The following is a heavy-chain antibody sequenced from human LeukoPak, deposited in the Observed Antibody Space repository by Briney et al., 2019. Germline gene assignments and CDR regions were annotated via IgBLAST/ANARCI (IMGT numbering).Heavy chain of an antibody. J-gene: IGHJ6*03. D-gene: IGHD3-10*01. Sequence: PSETLSLTCTVSGGSISSYYWSWIRLPPGKGLEWIGYIYYSGSTNYNPSLKSRVTISVDTSKNQFSLKLSSVTAADTAVYYCARAMVRGGPYYYYMDVWGKGTTVTISS. CDR1: GGSISSYY. CDR3: ARAMVRGGPYYYYMDV. V-gene: IGHV4-59*01. CDR2: IYYSGST.